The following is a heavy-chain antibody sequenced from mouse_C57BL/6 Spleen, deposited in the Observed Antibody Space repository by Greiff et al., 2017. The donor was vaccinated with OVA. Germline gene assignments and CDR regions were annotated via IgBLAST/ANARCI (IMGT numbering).Heavy chain of an antibody. CDR1: GYAFTNYL. V-gene: IGHV1-54*01. D-gene: IGHD2-3*01. J-gene: IGHJ4*01. CDR3: ARGEGDGYSYAMDY. Sequence: QVQLQQSGAELVRPGTSVTVSCKASGYAFTNYLIEWVKQRPGQGLEWIGVINPGSGGTNYNEKFKGKATLTADKSSSTAYMQLSSLTSEDSAVYFCARGEGDGYSYAMDYWGQGTSVTVSS. CDR2: INPGSGGT.